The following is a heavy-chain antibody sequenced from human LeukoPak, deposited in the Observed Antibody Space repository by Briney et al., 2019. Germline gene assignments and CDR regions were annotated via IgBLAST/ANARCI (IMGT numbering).Heavy chain of an antibody. CDR1: GFTSSRFS. D-gene: IGHD2/OR15-2a*01. Sequence: GGSLRLSCGASGFTSSRFSMAWVRQAPGRGLEWVSTIGGRGGPRTFYADSVQGRFTISRDNSKNTLYLQVNSLRAEDTAVYYCARDRSMSGWYIDLWGRGTLVTVSS. V-gene: IGHV3-23*01. CDR3: ARDRSMSGWYIDL. CDR2: IGGRGGPRT. J-gene: IGHJ2*01.